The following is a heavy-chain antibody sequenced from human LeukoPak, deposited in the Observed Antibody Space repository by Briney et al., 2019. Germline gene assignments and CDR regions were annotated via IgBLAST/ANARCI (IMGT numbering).Heavy chain of an antibody. V-gene: IGHV4-61*08. Sequence: PSQTLSLTCTVSGGSISSGGYYWSWIRQHPGRGLEWIGYIYYSGSTNYNPSLKSRVTISVDTSKNQFSLKLSSVTAADTAVYYCARWGKQEDDFWSGYSAPAGYYYGMDVWGQGTTVTVSS. CDR3: ARWGKQEDDFWSGYSAPAGYYYGMDV. D-gene: IGHD3-3*01. CDR1: GGSISSGGYY. J-gene: IGHJ6*02. CDR2: IYYSGST.